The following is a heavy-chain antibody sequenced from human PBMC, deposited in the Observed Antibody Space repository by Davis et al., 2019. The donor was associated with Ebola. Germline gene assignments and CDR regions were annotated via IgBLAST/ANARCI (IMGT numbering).Heavy chain of an antibody. CDR1: GFTFTSYS. Sequence: GESLKISCGASGFTFTSYSMNWVRQAPGKGLEWVSYISSSSSTISYADAVKGRFTISRDNAKNSLYLQMNSLRDEDTAVYYCARGGTSWARMDVWGKGTTVTVSS. D-gene: IGHD1-26*01. CDR3: ARGGTSWARMDV. V-gene: IGHV3-48*02. J-gene: IGHJ6*04. CDR2: ISSSSSTI.